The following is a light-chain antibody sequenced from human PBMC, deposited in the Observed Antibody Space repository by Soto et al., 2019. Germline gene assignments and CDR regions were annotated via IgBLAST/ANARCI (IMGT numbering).Light chain of an antibody. V-gene: IGKV1-5*03. CDR1: QTISSW. J-gene: IGKJ1*01. CDR2: KAS. Sequence: DIQMTQSPSTLSGSVGDRVTITCRASQTISSWLAWYQQKPGKAPNLLILKASSLESGVPSRFSGSGSGTKFTLTISSLQPDDLATYYCQQYNNYFWAFGQGTKVDIK. CDR3: QQYNNYFWA.